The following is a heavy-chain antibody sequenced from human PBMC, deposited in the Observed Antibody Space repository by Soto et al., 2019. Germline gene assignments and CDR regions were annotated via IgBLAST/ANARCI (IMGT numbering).Heavy chain of an antibody. CDR3: ARSRAYSSSWYRFGNY. CDR2: ISAYNGNT. J-gene: IGHJ4*02. CDR1: GYTFTSYG. D-gene: IGHD6-13*01. Sequence: ASVKVSCKASGYTFTSYGISWVRQAPGQGLEWMGWISAYNGNTNYAQKLQGRVTMTTDTSTSTAYMELRSLRSDDTAVYYCARSRAYSSSWYRFGNYWGQGTLVTVSP. V-gene: IGHV1-18*04.